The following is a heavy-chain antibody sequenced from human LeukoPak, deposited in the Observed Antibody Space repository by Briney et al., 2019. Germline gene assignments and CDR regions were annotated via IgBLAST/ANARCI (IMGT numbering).Heavy chain of an antibody. J-gene: IGHJ4*02. V-gene: IGHV4-34*01. CDR2: INHSGST. CDR1: GGSFSGYY. CDR3: ARGSTVTTMGFDY. D-gene: IGHD4-17*01. Sequence: PSETLSLTCAVYGGSFSGYYWSWIRQPPGKGPEWIGEINHSGSTNYNPSLKSRVTISVDTSKNQFSLKLSSVTAADTAVYYCARGSTVTTMGFDYWGQGTLVTVSS.